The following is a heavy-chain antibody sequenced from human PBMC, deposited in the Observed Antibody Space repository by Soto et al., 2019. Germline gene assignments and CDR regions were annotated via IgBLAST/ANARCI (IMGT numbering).Heavy chain of an antibody. CDR3: ARCRGEEMGRGYDYYFMDV. CDR1: GGYFSGYY. D-gene: IGHD3-10*01. Sequence: SEPKSLPYAVYGGYFSGYYWSWIRKPPGKGLEWIGEINHSGSTNYNPSLKSRVTISVDTSKNQFSLKLSSVTAADTAVYYCARCRGEEMGRGYDYYFMDVWGKGTTVTVSS. V-gene: IGHV4-34*01. CDR2: INHSGST. J-gene: IGHJ6*03.